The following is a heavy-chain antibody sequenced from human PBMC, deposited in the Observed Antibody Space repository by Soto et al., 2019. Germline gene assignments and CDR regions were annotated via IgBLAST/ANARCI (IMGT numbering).Heavy chain of an antibody. CDR1: GGSFSGYY. CDR3: ARDYRDVTVTRYYYYYYYMDV. Sequence: SETLSLTCAVYGGSFSGYYWSWIRQPPGKGLEWIGEINHSGSTNYNPSLKSRVTISVETSKNQFSLKLSSVTAADTAVYYCARDYRDVTVTRYYYYYYYMDVWGKGTTVTVSS. V-gene: IGHV4-34*01. CDR2: INHSGST. J-gene: IGHJ6*03. D-gene: IGHD4-4*01.